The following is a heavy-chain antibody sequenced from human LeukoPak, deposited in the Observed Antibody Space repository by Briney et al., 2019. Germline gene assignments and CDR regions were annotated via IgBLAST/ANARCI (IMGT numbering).Heavy chain of an antibody. J-gene: IGHJ4*02. CDR3: ARNMVRGVYANGH. CDR2: INTNTGNP. Sequence: ASVKVSCKASGYTFTGYYMHWVRQAPGQGLEWMGWINTNTGNPTYAQGFTGRFVFSLDTSVSTAYLQISSLKAEDTAVYYCARNMVRGVYANGHWGQGTLVTVSS. CDR1: GYTFTGYY. V-gene: IGHV7-4-1*02. D-gene: IGHD3-10*01.